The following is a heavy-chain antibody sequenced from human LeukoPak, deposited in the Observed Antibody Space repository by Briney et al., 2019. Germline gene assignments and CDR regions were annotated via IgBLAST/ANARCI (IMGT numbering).Heavy chain of an antibody. V-gene: IGHV3-30*02. CDR3: AKDRCSNGIGCYYYYMDV. J-gene: IGHJ6*03. CDR1: GFTFSSYG. D-gene: IGHD2-8*01. Sequence: GGSLRLSCAASGFTFSSYGMDWVRQARGKGLEWVAYIQYDGSNKKYADSVKGRFSISRDSSKDILYLQMNSLRAEDTAVYYCAKDRCSNGIGCYYYYMDVWGKGTTVIISS. CDR2: IQYDGSNK.